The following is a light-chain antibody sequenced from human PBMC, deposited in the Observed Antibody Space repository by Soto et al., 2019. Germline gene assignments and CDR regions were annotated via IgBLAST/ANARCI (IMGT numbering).Light chain of an antibody. V-gene: IGKV3-20*01. J-gene: IGKJ4*01. CDR3: QQYGSSPLT. Sequence: EIVLTQSPGTLSLSPGERATLSCRASQSVSSSYLAWYQQKPGQAPRLLIYGASSRATGIPDKFSGGGSGTDFTLTLSRLEPEDFAVYYCQQYGSSPLTFGGGNNVDI. CDR2: GAS. CDR1: QSVSSSY.